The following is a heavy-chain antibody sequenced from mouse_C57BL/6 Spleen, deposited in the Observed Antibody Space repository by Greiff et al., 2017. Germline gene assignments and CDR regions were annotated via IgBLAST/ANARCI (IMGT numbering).Heavy chain of an antibody. CDR3: ARGGDYYGSSSFAY. CDR2: FHPYNDDT. Sequence: QVQLKESGAELVKPGASVKMSCKASGYTFTTYPIEWMKQNHGKSLEWIGNFHPYNDDTKYNEKFKGKATLTVEKSSSTVYLELSRLTSDDSAVYYGARGGDYYGSSSFAYWGQGTLVTVSA. J-gene: IGHJ3*01. CDR1: GYTFTTYP. D-gene: IGHD1-1*01. V-gene: IGHV1-47*01.